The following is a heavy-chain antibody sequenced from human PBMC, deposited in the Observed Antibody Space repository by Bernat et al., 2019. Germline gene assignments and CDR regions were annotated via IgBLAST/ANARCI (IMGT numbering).Heavy chain of an antibody. CDR1: GFTFSSYW. CDR3: AAGRGEY. Sequence: EVQLVESGGGLVQPGGSLRLSCAASGFTFSSYWMSWVRQAPGKGLEWVANIKQDGSEKNYVDSVKGRYTNPRDNAKNSLHRQMNSRRAEDTAVYYCAAGRGEYWGQGTLVTVSS. J-gene: IGHJ4*02. D-gene: IGHD3-16*01. CDR2: IKQDGSEK. V-gene: IGHV3-7*01.